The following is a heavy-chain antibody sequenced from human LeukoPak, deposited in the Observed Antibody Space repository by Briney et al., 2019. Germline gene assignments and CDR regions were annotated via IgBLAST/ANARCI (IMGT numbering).Heavy chain of an antibody. CDR1: GGSFSGYY. CDR3: ARESSGTYSGTDF. Sequence: LSLTCAVYGGSFSGYYWSWIRQAPGKGLEWVAVFTFDGNDKFYADSVKGRFTISRDNSRNTLYLQMNSLRPEDTAVYYCARESSGTYSGTDFWGQGTLVTVSS. D-gene: IGHD1-26*01. V-gene: IGHV3-30*14. J-gene: IGHJ4*02. CDR2: FTFDGNDK.